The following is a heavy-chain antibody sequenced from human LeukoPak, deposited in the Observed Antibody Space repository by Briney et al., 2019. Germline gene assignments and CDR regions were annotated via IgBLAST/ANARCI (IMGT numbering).Heavy chain of an antibody. D-gene: IGHD5-24*01. CDR2: IYYSGST. CDR3: ARDSYQGWPDAFDI. CDR1: GGSISSYY. Sequence: SETLSLTCTVSGGSISSYYWSWIRQPPGKGLEWIGYIYYSGSTNYNPSLKSRVTISVDTSKNQFSLKLSSVTAADTAVYYCARDSYQGWPDAFDIWGQGTMVTVSS. V-gene: IGHV4-59*01. J-gene: IGHJ3*02.